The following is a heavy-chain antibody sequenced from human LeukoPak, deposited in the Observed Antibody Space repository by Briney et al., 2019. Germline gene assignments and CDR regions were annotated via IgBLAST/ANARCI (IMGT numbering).Heavy chain of an antibody. CDR1: GFIFNNYG. J-gene: IGHJ5*02. CDR3: AKGGSGYFADL. CDR2: ISNDGGGT. D-gene: IGHD3-22*01. V-gene: IGHV3-23*01. Sequence: GGSLRLSCAASGFIFNNYGLIWVRQAPGKGLEWVSAISNDGGGTTYADFVEGRFIISRDNSKNTLFLQMNSLRAEDTALYYCAKGGSGYFADLWGQGTLVTVSS.